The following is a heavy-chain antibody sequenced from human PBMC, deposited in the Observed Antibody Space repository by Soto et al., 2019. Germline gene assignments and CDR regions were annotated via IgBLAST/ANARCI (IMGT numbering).Heavy chain of an antibody. J-gene: IGHJ5*02. CDR2: IYYNGIT. V-gene: IGHV4-59*01. CDR3: ARTYYDFWCGYWRWFDP. D-gene: IGHD3-3*01. Sequence: QVQLQESGPGLVKPSETLSLTCTVAGGSIRGCYWSWIRQPPGEGLEWLGSIYYNGITNYNPSRKRRVTISVDTSKNQYCLKLSSVTAADTAVYYCARTYYDFWCGYWRWFDPWGQGTLVTVSS. CDR1: GGSIRGCY.